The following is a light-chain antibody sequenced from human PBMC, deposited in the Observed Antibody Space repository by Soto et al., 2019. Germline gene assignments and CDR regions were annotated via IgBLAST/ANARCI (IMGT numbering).Light chain of an antibody. V-gene: IGLV2-14*01. CDR1: SSDFGGYNY. CDR3: SSYTSSSLYV. Sequence: SVLTQPASVSGSPGQSITISCTGTSSDFGGYNYVSWYQQLPGKAPKLMIYDVSDRPSGVSNRFSGSKSGNTASLTISGLQAEDEADYYCSSYTSSSLYVFGTGTKVTVL. J-gene: IGLJ1*01. CDR2: DVS.